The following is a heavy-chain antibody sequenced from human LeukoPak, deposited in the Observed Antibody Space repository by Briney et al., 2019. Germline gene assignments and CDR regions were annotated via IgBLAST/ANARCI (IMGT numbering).Heavy chain of an antibody. V-gene: IGHV4-30-4*01. J-gene: IGHJ6*02. CDR3: ARAERGYSYGSYYYYGMDV. CDR2: IYYSGST. Sequence: SETLSLTCTVSGGSISSGDYYWSWIRQPPGKGLEWMGYIYYSGSTYYTPSLKSRVTISVDTSKNQFSLKLSSVTAADTAVYYCARAERGYSYGSYYYYGMDVWGQGTTVTVSS. D-gene: IGHD5-18*01. CDR1: GGSISSGDYY.